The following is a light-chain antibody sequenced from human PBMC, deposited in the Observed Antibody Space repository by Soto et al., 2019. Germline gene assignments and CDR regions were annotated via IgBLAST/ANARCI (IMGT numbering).Light chain of an antibody. CDR1: TGAVTSGYY. V-gene: IGLV7-43*01. CDR3: LLYYGGAQLV. CDR2: STS. J-gene: IGLJ2*01. Sequence: QTVVTQEPSLTVSPGGTVTLTCASSTGAVTSGYYPNWFQQKPGQTPRALIYSTSNKHSWTPARFSCYLLWGKAALTLSGXXXXXXXXXYCLLYYGGAQLVFGGGTKLTVL.